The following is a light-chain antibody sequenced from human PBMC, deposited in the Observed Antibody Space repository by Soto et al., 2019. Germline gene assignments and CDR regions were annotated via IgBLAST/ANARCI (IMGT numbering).Light chain of an antibody. J-gene: IGLJ3*02. CDR3: VAWDDSLNGPV. Sequence: QSVLTQPPSASGTPGQRVTISCSGSRSNIGSNTVNWYQQLPGTAPKLLIYSNNQRPSGVPDRFSGSKSGTSASLAISGLQAEDEADYYCVAWDDSLNGPVFGGGTKLTVL. V-gene: IGLV1-44*01. CDR1: RSNIGSNT. CDR2: SNN.